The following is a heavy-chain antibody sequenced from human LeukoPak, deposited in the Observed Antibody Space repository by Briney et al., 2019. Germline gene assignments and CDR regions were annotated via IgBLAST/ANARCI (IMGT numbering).Heavy chain of an antibody. V-gene: IGHV3-49*04. CDR2: IRSKVYGETT. J-gene: IGHJ3*02. Sequence: GRSLRLSCAASGFTFSHYAMHWVRQAPGKGLEWVGFIRSKVYGETTEYAASVRGRFTISRDDSKSIAYLQMNSLKAEDTAVYYCTRGPLGGTYSFDIWGQGTMVTVSP. CDR3: TRGPLGGTYSFDI. CDR1: GFTFSHYA. D-gene: IGHD4-11*01.